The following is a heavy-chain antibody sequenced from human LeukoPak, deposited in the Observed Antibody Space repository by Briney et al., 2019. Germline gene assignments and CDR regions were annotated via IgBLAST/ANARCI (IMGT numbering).Heavy chain of an antibody. V-gene: IGHV5-51*01. Sequence: GESLKISCKGSGYSFTTFWSGGVRQMPGKALEWMGIIYPGDSDTRYSPSFQGQVTISADKSIRTAYLQWSSLEASDTAMYYCVRLRGSGYYLKYYFDYWGQGTLVTVSS. CDR3: VRLRGSGYYLKYYFDY. CDR1: GYSFTTFW. J-gene: IGHJ4*02. CDR2: IYPGDSDT. D-gene: IGHD3-22*01.